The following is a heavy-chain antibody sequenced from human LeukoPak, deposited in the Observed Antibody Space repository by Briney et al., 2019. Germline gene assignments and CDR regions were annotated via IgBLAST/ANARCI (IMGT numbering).Heavy chain of an antibody. V-gene: IGHV4-39*01. CDR2: IYYSGST. D-gene: IGHD1-7*01. CDR3: AVNWNYVDNWFDP. CDR1: GGSISSSSYY. J-gene: IGHJ5*02. Sequence: SETLSLTCTVSGGSISSSSYYWGWIRQPPWKGLEWIGSIYYSGSTYYNPSLKSRVTISVDTSKNQFSLKLSSVTAADTAVYYCAVNWNYVDNWFDPWGQGTLVTVSS.